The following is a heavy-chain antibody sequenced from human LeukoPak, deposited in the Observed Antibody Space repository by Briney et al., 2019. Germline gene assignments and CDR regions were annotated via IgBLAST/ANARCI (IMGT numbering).Heavy chain of an antibody. Sequence: GGSLRLSCAASGFSFSSYGMHWVRQAPGKGLEWVSAISGSGGSTYYADSVKGRFTISRDNSKNTLYLQMNSLRAEDTAVYYCAKDPTAAVDYSYYYYGMDVWGQGTTVTVSS. V-gene: IGHV3-23*01. J-gene: IGHJ6*02. D-gene: IGHD4-11*01. CDR1: GFSFSSYG. CDR2: ISGSGGST. CDR3: AKDPTAAVDYSYYYYGMDV.